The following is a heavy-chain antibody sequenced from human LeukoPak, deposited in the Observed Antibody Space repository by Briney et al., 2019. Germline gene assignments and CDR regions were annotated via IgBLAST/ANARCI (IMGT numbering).Heavy chain of an antibody. D-gene: IGHD6-13*01. Sequence: PGKSLRLSCAASRFTFTTFSDYVMHRVRQAPGKGLEWVAVIWYDASKEYYADSVKGRFTISRDNSKNILYLEMNSLRADDTGVYYCARRRLEGSSSWYIDYWGQGTLVTVSS. J-gene: IGHJ4*02. CDR2: IWYDASKE. CDR1: RFTFTTFSDYV. CDR3: ARRRLEGSSSWYIDY. V-gene: IGHV3-33*08.